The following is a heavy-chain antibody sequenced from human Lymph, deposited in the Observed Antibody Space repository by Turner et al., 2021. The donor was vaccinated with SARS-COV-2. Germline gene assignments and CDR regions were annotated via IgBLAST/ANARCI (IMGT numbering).Heavy chain of an antibody. J-gene: IGHJ2*01. V-gene: IGHV4-39*01. Sequence: QLQLQESGPGLVKPSETLSLTCTVSGCSISSSSYYWGWLRQPPGKGLEWIGSLYYSGSNYYNPSLKSRVTISVDTSKNQFSLKLSSVTAADTAVYYCARRRQGLVHWYFDLWGRGTLVTVSS. CDR3: ARRRQGLVHWYFDL. D-gene: IGHD6-19*01. CDR2: LYYSGSN. CDR1: GCSISSSSYY.